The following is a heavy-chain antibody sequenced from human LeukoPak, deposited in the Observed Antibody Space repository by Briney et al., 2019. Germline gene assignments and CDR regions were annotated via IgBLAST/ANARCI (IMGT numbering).Heavy chain of an antibody. CDR3: ARAVVVVTARLDY. CDR1: GFTFSSYA. J-gene: IGHJ4*02. D-gene: IGHD2-21*02. Sequence: GRSLRLSRAASGFTFSSYAMHWVRQAPGKGLEWVAVISYDGSNKYYADSVKGRFTISRDNSKNTLYLQMNSLRAEDTAVYYCARAVVVVTARLDYWGQGTLVTVSS. CDR2: ISYDGSNK. V-gene: IGHV3-30-3*01.